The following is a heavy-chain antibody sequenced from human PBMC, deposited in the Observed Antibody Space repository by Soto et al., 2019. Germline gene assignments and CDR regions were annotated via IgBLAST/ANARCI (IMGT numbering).Heavy chain of an antibody. V-gene: IGHV3-23*01. CDR2: ISASGGSK. CDR3: TIQPLGATNYVES. Sequence: EVQLLESGGGLVPPGGSLRLSCAASGFIFSSNAMSWVRQAPGKGLEWVSGISASGGSKYYADSVKGHFTISRDNSRSTLYLHMNSLRAEDTALYYCTIQPLGATNYVESWGQGTLVTVSS. CDR1: GFIFSSNA. J-gene: IGHJ4*02. D-gene: IGHD1-26*01.